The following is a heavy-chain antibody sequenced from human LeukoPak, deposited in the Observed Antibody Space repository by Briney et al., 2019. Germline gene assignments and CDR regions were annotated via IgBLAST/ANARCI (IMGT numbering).Heavy chain of an antibody. V-gene: IGHV3-7*01. CDR1: GFTFSSYW. D-gene: IGHD3-10*01. J-gene: IGHJ4*02. CDR2: IKQDGSEK. Sequence: PGGSLRLSCAASGFTFSSYWMSWVRQAPGKGLEWVAHIKQDGSEKYYVDSVKGRFTISRDNAKNSLYLQMNSLRAEDTAVYYCARDPGITMVRGVMSDYWGQGTLVTVSS. CDR3: ARDPGITMVRGVMSDY.